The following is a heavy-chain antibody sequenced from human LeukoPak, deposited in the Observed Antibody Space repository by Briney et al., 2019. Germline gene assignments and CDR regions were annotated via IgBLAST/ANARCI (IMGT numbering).Heavy chain of an antibody. CDR1: GFTFSSYG. J-gene: IGHJ6*02. D-gene: IGHD3-10*01. V-gene: IGHV3-33*01. CDR3: ARDQLLWFGELFHYYYYYGMDV. Sequence: GGSLRLSCAASGFTFSSYGMHWVRQAPGKGLRWVAVIWYDGSNKYYADSVKGRFTISRDNSKNTLYLQMNSLRAEDTAVYYCARDQLLWFGELFHYYYYYGMDVWGQGTTVTVSS. CDR2: IWYDGSNK.